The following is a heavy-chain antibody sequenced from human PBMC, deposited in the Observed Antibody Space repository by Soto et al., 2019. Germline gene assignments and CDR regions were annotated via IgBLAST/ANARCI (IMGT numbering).Heavy chain of an antibody. CDR2: ITTSSSTI. V-gene: IGHV3-48*01. CDR3: AVFRTGSGGRYYYGMDV. CDR1: GFTFSSYS. D-gene: IGHD2-15*01. Sequence: GGSLRLSCAASGFTFSSYSMNWVRQAPGKGLEWVSYITTSSSTIYYADSVKGRFTISRDNAKNSLYLQMNSLRAEDTAVYYCAVFRTGSGGRYYYGMDVWGQGTTVTVSS. J-gene: IGHJ6*02.